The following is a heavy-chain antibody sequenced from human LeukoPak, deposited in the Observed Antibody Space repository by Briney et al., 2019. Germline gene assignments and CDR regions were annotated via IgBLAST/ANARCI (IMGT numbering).Heavy chain of an antibody. D-gene: IGHD3-22*01. CDR1: GFTFSNAW. V-gene: IGHV3-15*01. CDR2: IKSKTDGGTT. CDR3: AKDRTLYYYDSSGFDY. Sequence: GGSLRLSCAASGFTFSNAWMSWVRQAPGKGLEWVGRIKSKTDGGTTDYAAPVKGRFTISRDDSKNTLYLQMNSLKTEDTAVYYCAKDRTLYYYDSSGFDYWGQGTLVTVSS. J-gene: IGHJ4*02.